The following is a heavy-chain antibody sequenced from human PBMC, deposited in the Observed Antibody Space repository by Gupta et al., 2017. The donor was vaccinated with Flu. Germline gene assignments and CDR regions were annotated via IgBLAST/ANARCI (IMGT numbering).Heavy chain of an antibody. CDR1: GLSFGNVD. CDR3: ARDDGATARQSGMDV. V-gene: IGHV3-21*01. Sequence: EVQLEESGGGLVRPGGSRRPSCAAAGLSFGNVDVNWVRQGPGKGLEWISYSSRTIIHTYYAASVMGRFTISRDNAKYSLFLQMNDLRAEDTAVYYCARDDGATARQSGMDVWGRGTTVAVSS. D-gene: IGHD1-26*01. CDR2: SSRTIIHT. J-gene: IGHJ6*02.